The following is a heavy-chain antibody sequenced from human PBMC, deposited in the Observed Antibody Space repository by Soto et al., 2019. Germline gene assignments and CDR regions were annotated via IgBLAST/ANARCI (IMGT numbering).Heavy chain of an antibody. CDR2: IYRGGST. D-gene: IGHD6-13*01. J-gene: IGHJ4*02. V-gene: IGHV3-53*01. CDR1: GLTVSSTY. CDR3: ARSGYTPRWTGYYFDY. Sequence: PGGPLRLSGEAFGLTVSSTYMSWVRKAPGKGLEWVSVIYRGGSTYYADSVKGRFTISRDNSKNMLYIQMNSLRAEETAVYYCARSGYTPRWTGYYFDYWGQGTLVTVSS.